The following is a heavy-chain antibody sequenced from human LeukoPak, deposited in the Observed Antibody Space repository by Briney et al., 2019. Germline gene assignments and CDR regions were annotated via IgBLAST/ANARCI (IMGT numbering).Heavy chain of an antibody. J-gene: IGHJ5*02. Sequence: GGSLRLSCGASGFTFSNYAMYWVRQAPGKGLECVSGLTGGGDFTYYADSVKGRFTISRDNSKNTLYLEMNSLGADDTAVYYCAKRGNTISFFDPWGQGTLVTVSS. V-gene: IGHV3-23*01. CDR3: AKRGNTISFFDP. D-gene: IGHD1-1*01. CDR2: LTGGGDFT. CDR1: GFTFSNYA.